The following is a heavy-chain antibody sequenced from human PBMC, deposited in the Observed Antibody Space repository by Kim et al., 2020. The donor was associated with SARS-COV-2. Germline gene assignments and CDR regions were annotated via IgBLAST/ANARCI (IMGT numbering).Heavy chain of an antibody. CDR2: ISGNGVT. V-gene: IGHV3-23*01. J-gene: IGHJ3*01. D-gene: IGHD2-2*01. CDR3: AKDFRYCTGTSCYAFDV. CDR1: GFTFSSYA. Sequence: GGSLRLSCAASGFTFSSYAMIWVRQAPGKGLEWVSSISGNGVTYYADSMKGRFTISRDNSNNTLYLQMNSLRAEDTAVYYCAKDFRYCTGTSCYAFDVWGQGTMVTVSS.